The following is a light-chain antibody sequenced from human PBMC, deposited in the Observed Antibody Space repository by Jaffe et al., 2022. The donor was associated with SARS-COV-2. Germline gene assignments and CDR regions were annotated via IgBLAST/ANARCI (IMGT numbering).Light chain of an antibody. J-gene: IGLJ1*01. CDR3: SSYIGNAYV. Sequence: QSALTQPPSASGSPGQSVTISCTGTNSDVGRYNYVSWYQQHPGEVPKLIIYEVTNRPSGVSDRFSGSKSGNVASLTVSGLQAEDEADYYCSSYIGNAYVFGTGTKVTVL. CDR2: EVT. CDR1: NSDVGRYNY. V-gene: IGLV2-8*01.